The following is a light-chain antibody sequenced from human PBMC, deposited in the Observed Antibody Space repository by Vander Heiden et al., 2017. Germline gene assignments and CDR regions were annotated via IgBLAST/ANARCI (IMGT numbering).Light chain of an antibody. J-gene: IGLJ1*01. CDR3: CAYAGSYTYV. CDR2: DVS. Sequence: QSALTQPRSVSGSPGQSVTISCTGTSSDVGGYNYVSWYQQHPGKAPKLMIYDVSKRPSGVPDRFSGSKSGNTASLTISGLQAEDEAEYYCCAYAGSYTYVVGTGTKVTVL. CDR1: SSDVGGYNY. V-gene: IGLV2-11*01.